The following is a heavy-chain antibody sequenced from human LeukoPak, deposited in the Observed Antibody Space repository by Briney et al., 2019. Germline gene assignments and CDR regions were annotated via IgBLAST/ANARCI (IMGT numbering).Heavy chain of an antibody. V-gene: IGHV4-30-2*06. CDR2: IHQSGDT. CDR1: GGSVTSGSYY. CDR3: ASFGGSYRRNFDY. D-gene: IGHD1-26*01. J-gene: IGHJ4*02. Sequence: PSETLSLTCTVSGGSVTSGSYYWSWIRQSPGKGLEWIGYIHQSGDTYSNPSLKSRATVSMDRSRNQFSLNLSSVTAADTAVYYCASFGGSYRRNFDYWGQGTLVTVSS.